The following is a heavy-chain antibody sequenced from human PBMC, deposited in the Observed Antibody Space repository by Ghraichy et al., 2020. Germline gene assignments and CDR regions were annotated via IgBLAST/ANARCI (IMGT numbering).Heavy chain of an antibody. CDR2: IDHSGTT. Sequence: SQTLSLTCSVSGDSITSHGYYWTWIRQHPEKGLECIGYIDHSGTTYYNPSLRSRVTISADTSKNQFSLRLNSVTDADKAVYYCARVGGTYYVVFDYWGQGILVTVSS. J-gene: IGHJ4*02. V-gene: IGHV4-31*03. CDR1: GDSITSHGYY. D-gene: IGHD1-26*01. CDR3: ARVGGTYYVVFDY.